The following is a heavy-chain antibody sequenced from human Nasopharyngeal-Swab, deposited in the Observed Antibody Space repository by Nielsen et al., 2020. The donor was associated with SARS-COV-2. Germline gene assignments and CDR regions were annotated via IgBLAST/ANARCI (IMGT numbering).Heavy chain of an antibody. CDR2: ISSSSSTI. Sequence: GESLKISCAASGFTFSSYSMNWVRQAPGKGLEWVSYISSSSSTIYYADSVKGRFTISRDNAKNSLYLQTNSLRDEDTAVYYCARRNSRDDYWGQGTLVTVSS. J-gene: IGHJ4*02. D-gene: IGHD6-13*01. CDR3: ARRNSRDDY. CDR1: GFTFSSYS. V-gene: IGHV3-48*02.